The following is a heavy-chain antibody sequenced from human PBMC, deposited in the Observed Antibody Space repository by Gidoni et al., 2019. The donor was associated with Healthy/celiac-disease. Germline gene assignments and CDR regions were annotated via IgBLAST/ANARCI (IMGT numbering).Heavy chain of an antibody. J-gene: IGHJ4*02. CDR2: INHSGST. V-gene: IGHV4-34*01. CDR3: ARLRYCSGGSCYAPGGY. D-gene: IGHD2-15*01. Sequence: WIRQPPGKGLEWIGEINHSGSTNYNPSLKSRVTISVDTSKNQFSLKLSSVTAADTAVYYCARLRYCSGGSCYAPGGYWGQGTLVTVSS.